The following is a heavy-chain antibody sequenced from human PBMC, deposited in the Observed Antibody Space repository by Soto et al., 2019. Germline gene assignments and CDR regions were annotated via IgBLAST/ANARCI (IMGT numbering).Heavy chain of an antibody. Sequence: ASVKVSCKASGYTFTSYDINWVRQAPGQGLEWMGWMNPNNGNTDYAQKLQGRVTMTTDTSTSTAYMELRSLRSDDTAVYYCARDYGDYLVDYWGQGTLVTVSS. J-gene: IGHJ4*02. V-gene: IGHV1-18*01. D-gene: IGHD4-17*01. CDR2: MNPNNGNT. CDR3: ARDYGDYLVDY. CDR1: GYTFTSYD.